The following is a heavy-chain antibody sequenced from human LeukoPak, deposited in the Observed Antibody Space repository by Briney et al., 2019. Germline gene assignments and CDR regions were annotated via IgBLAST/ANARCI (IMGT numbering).Heavy chain of an antibody. J-gene: IGHJ5*02. CDR2: IIPIFGTA. CDR1: GGTFSSYA. V-gene: IGHV1-69*05. D-gene: IGHD6-19*01. Sequence: GASVKVSCKASGGTFSSYAISWVRQAPGQGLEWMGGIIPIFGTANYAQKFQGRVTITTDEPTSTAYMELSSLRSEDTAVYYCAREGRPLGGYEQWNWFDPWGQGTLVTVSS. CDR3: AREGRPLGGYEQWNWFDP.